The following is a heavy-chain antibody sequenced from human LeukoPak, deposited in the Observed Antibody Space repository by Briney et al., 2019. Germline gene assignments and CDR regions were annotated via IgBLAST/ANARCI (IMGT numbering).Heavy chain of an antibody. V-gene: IGHV3-48*04. J-gene: IGHJ4*02. D-gene: IGHD5-24*01. CDR2: ISRSTTNI. CDR3: VREGRDGYSYDY. Sequence: GGSLRLSCAASGFTFRSYSMNWVRQAPGKGLEWVSYISRSTTNIYYADSVKGRFTISRDNAKSSLYLQMNSLRVDDTAVYYCVREGRDGYSYDYWGQGTPVTVSS. CDR1: GFTFRSYS.